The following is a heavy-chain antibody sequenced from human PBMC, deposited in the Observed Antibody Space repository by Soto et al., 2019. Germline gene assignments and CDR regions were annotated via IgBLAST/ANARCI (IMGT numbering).Heavy chain of an antibody. CDR2: IYYSGST. CDR1: GGSISSYY. D-gene: IGHD6-13*01. J-gene: IGHJ6*02. V-gene: IGHV4-59*01. Sequence: PSETLSLTCTVSGGSISSYYWSWIRQPPGKGLEWIGYIYYSGSTNYNPSLKSRVTISVDTSKNQFSLKLSSVTAADTAVYYCARVADSSSWYVSGSYYYGMDVWGQGTTVTVSS. CDR3: ARVADSSSWYVSGSYYYGMDV.